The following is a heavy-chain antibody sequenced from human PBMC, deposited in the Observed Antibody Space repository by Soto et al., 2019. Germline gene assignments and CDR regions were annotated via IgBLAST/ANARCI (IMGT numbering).Heavy chain of an antibody. CDR1: GFTFSSYA. V-gene: IGHV3-23*01. CDR3: AKEVDRLFGWSTSYSDY. D-gene: IGHD2-8*02. CDR2: ISGSGGST. Sequence: TGGSLRLSCAASGFTFSSYAMSWVRQAPGKGLEWVSAISGSGGSTYYADSVKGRFTISRDNSKNTLYLQMNSLRAEDTAVYYCAKEVDRLFGWSTSYSDYWGQGTLVTGFS. J-gene: IGHJ4*02.